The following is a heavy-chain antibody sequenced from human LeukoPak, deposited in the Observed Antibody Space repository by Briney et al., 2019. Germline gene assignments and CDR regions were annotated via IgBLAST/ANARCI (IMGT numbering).Heavy chain of an antibody. J-gene: IGHJ2*01. D-gene: IGHD2-21*02. CDR3: ARHVSSELPIVVVTSDWYFDR. V-gene: IGHV4-39*01. CDR2: IYCSGST. CDR1: GGSISSSRFY. Sequence: PSETLSLTCIVSGGSISSSRFYWGWIRQPPGKGLEWIGTIYCSGSTYYNPSLKSRVTISADTSKNQFSLNLSSVTAADTGVYYCARHVSSELPIVVVTSDWYFDRWGRGTLVTVSS.